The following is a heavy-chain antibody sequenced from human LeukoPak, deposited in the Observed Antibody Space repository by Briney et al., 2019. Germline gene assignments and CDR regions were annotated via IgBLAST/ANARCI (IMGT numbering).Heavy chain of an antibody. V-gene: IGHV3-23*01. D-gene: IGHD3-10*01. CDR1: GFTFSSYA. CDR3: AKSKKTGITMVRGKTTYYFDY. Sequence: GGSLRLSCAASGFTFSSYAMSWVRQAPGKGLEWVSAISGSGGSTYYADSVKGRFTISRDNSKNTLYLQMNSLRAEDTAVYYRAKSKKTGITMVRGKTTYYFDYWGQGTLVTVSS. J-gene: IGHJ4*02. CDR2: ISGSGGST.